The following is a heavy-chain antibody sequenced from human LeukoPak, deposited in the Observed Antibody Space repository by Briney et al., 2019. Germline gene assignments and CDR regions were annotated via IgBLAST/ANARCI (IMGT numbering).Heavy chain of an antibody. CDR2: ISGSGSGGST. Sequence: GGSLRLSCVASGFTFRTYAMSWVRQAPGKGLEWVSSISGSGSGGSTYYADSVKGRFTISRDNSKNTLYLQMNSLIAEDTAVYYCAKGPYYDFWSWGQGTLVTVSS. J-gene: IGHJ4*02. D-gene: IGHD3-3*01. CDR1: GFTFRTYA. V-gene: IGHV3-23*01. CDR3: AKGPYYDFWS.